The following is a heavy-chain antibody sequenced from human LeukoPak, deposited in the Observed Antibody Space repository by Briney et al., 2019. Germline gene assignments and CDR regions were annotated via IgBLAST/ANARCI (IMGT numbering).Heavy chain of an antibody. CDR3: AREYSTSSTAFGI. CDR2: IKHSGGT. J-gene: IGHJ3*02. CDR1: GGSFSGYY. D-gene: IGHD6-6*01. V-gene: IGHV4-34*01. Sequence: TSETLSLTCAVYGGSFSGYYWSWIRQPPGKGLEWIGEIKHSGGTNYNPSLKSRATISIDTSKNWFSLKLTSVTAADTAVYYCAREYSTSSTAFGIWGQGTMVTVSS.